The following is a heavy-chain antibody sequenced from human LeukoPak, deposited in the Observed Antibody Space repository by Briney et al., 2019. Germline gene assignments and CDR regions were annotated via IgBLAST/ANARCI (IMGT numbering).Heavy chain of an antibody. CDR1: GFSFSSHW. CDR2: ISDDGSYT. V-gene: IGHV3-74*01. Sequence: GGSLRLSCAASGFSFSSHWVHWVRQAPGKGLVWVSRISDDGSYTSNVDSVKGRFTISRDNVNNMLYLHMNSLRAEDTAVYYCARDLSWGQPDYWGQGTLVAVSS. CDR3: ARDLSWGQPDY. D-gene: IGHD3-16*01. J-gene: IGHJ4*02.